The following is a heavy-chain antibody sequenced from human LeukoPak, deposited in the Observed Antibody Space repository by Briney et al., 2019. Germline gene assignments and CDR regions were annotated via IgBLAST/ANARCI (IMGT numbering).Heavy chain of an antibody. D-gene: IGHD1-26*01. CDR1: TFTFNNYA. J-gene: IGHJ4*02. CDR3: ARSRGRYTGSLFGRFDS. V-gene: IGHV3-30*04. Sequence: GRSLRLSCVASTFTFNNYAMHWVRQAPGKGLEWLAVISFDGDVKDYADSVEGRFTISRDNSKNTLFMELNSLTAEDTAVYYCARSRGRYTGSLFGRFDSWGQGTLGTVSS. CDR2: ISFDGDVK.